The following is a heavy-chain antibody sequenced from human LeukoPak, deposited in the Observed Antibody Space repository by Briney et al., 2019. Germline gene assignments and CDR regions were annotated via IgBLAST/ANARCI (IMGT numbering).Heavy chain of an antibody. CDR3: ASPGYSSSWSYMDV. Sequence: PSETLSLTCAVYGGSFSGYYWSWIRQPPGKGLEWIGEINHSGSTNYNPSLKSRVTISVDTSKNQFSLKLSSVTAADTAVYYCASPGYSSSWSYMDVWGKGTTVTVSS. CDR2: INHSGST. V-gene: IGHV4-34*01. CDR1: GGSFSGYY. D-gene: IGHD6-13*01. J-gene: IGHJ6*03.